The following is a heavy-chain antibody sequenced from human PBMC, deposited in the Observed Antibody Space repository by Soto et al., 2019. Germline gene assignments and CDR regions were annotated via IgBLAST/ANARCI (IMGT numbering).Heavy chain of an antibody. CDR3: ARLAGMVASYYYYGMDV. CDR1: GYSFTSYW. Sequence: PGESLKISCKGSGYSFTSYWIGWVRQMPGKGLEWMGIIYPGDSDTRYSPSFQGQVTISADKSISTAYLQWSSLKASDTAMYYCARLAGMVASYYYYGMDVWGQGTTVTVSS. CDR2: IYPGDSDT. J-gene: IGHJ6*02. V-gene: IGHV5-51*01. D-gene: IGHD5-12*01.